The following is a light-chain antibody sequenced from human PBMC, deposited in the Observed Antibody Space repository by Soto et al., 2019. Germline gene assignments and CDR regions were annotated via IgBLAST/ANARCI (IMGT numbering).Light chain of an antibody. Sequence: IVLTQSPGTLSLTPGDEATISCKASQAVTRKFLAGYQQKPGQPPRLLIFGASTRATGIADRFSGSGSGTDFTLTIIRLEPEDFAVNYCQQYGDSLLTFGGGTKVDI. J-gene: IGKJ4*01. CDR3: QQYGDSLLT. V-gene: IGKV3-20*01. CDR2: GAS. CDR1: QAVTRKF.